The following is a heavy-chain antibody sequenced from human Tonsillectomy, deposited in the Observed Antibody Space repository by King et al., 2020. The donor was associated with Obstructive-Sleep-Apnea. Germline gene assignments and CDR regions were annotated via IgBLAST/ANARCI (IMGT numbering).Heavy chain of an antibody. CDR1: GGSVTSGNYY. CDR3: ARVPY. Sequence: QLQESGPGLVKPSETLSLTCTVSGGSVTSGNYYWSWIRQPPGKELEGIGYIPYNGTAYYNPSLKSRVTISVDTSKNQFSLMLTSMTAADTAVYFCARVPYWGQGTLVTVSS. CDR2: IPYNGTA. J-gene: IGHJ4*02. V-gene: IGHV4-61*01.